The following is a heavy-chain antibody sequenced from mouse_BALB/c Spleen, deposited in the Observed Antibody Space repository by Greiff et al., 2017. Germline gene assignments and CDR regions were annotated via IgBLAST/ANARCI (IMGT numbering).Heavy chain of an antibody. CDR1: GYAFTNYL. V-gene: IGHV1-54*01. CDR2: INPGSGGT. CDR3: ARRGYFDY. J-gene: IGHJ2*01. Sequence: QVQLQQSGAELVRPGTSVKVSCKASGYAFTNYLIEWVKQRPGQGLEWIGVINPGSGGTNYNEKFKGKATLTADKSSSTAYMQLSSLTPDDSAVYFCARRGYFDYWGQGTTLTVSS.